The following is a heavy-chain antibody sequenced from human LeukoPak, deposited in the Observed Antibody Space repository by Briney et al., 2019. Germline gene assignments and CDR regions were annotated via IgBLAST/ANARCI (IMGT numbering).Heavy chain of an antibody. CDR2: IYDSGSA. CDR3: TTIKRGNIFGYFDF. V-gene: IGHV4-59*11. CDR1: GVSINSHY. J-gene: IGHJ4*02. Sequence: PSETLSLTCTVSGVSINSHYWSWIRQPPGKGLEWIGFIYDSGSANYKSSLKSRVTMTVDTSKNQFSLKLNSVSAADTAVYYCTTIKRGNIFGYFDFWGQGILVTVSS. D-gene: IGHD5-18*01.